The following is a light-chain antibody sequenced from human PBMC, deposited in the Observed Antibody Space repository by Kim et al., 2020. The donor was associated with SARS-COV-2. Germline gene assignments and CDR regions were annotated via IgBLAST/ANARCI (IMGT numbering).Light chain of an antibody. Sequence: PGERATLTCRASQSVSSSYLAWYQQKPGQAPRLLIYGASSRATGIADRFSGSGSGTDFTLTISRLEPEDSAVYYCQQYGSSPRTFGQGTRLEIK. CDR1: QSVSSSY. CDR3: QQYGSSPRT. CDR2: GAS. J-gene: IGKJ5*01. V-gene: IGKV3-20*01.